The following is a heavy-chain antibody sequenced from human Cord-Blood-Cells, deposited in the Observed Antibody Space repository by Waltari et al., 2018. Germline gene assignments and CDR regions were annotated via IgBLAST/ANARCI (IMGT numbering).Heavy chain of an antibody. D-gene: IGHD3-10*01. Sequence: EVQLVESGGGLVTPGWSLRLSCRASGFTFSSFSMNWVRQASGKGLEWVSSISSSSSYIYYADSVKGRFTISRDNAKNSLYLQMNSLRAEDTAVYYCARSGYFGDAFDIWGQGTMVTVSS. CDR2: ISSSSSYI. CDR1: GFTFSSFS. V-gene: IGHV3-21*01. CDR3: ARSGYFGDAFDI. J-gene: IGHJ3*02.